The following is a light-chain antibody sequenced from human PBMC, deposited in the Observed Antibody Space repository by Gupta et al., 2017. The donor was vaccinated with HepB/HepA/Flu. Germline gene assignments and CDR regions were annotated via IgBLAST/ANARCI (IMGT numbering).Light chain of an antibody. J-gene: IGKJ1*01. CDR2: QVS. Sequence: IQMTQSPSILFASSGDRVIITCRASQSVSDRLAWYQQNPGKAPKLLISQVSTLEKGVPSRFSGSGYETEFTLTISSLQADDFAAYFCQHYNAFPWTFGRGTKVEVK. CDR1: QSVSDR. V-gene: IGKV1-5*03. CDR3: QHYNAFPWT.